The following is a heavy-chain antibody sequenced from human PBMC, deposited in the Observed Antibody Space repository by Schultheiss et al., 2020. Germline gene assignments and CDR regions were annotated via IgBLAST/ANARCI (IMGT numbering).Heavy chain of an antibody. Sequence: GGSLRLSCAASGFTFSSYAMHWVRQAPGKGLEWVAVISYDGSNKYYADSVKGRFTISRDNSKNTLYLQMNSLRAEDTAVYYCARDGQHSYYDFWSGSYYYYGMDVWGEGTTVIVSS. CDR2: ISYDGSNK. V-gene: IGHV3-30-3*01. CDR3: ARDGQHSYYDFWSGSYYYYGMDV. D-gene: IGHD3-3*01. CDR1: GFTFSSYA. J-gene: IGHJ6*04.